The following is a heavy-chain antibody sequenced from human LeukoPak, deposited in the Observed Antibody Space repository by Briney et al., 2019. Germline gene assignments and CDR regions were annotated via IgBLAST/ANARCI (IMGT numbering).Heavy chain of an antibody. V-gene: IGHV4-39*07. Sequence: PSETLSLTCTVSGGSITSSSYYWGWIRQPPGKGPEWIGSIYYTGSTNYNPSLKSRVTISVDTSKNQFSLKLSSVTAADTAVYYCARVPYGGNPNPVDYWGQGTLVTVSS. J-gene: IGHJ4*02. CDR3: ARVPYGGNPNPVDY. CDR1: GGSITSSSYY. CDR2: IYYTGST. D-gene: IGHD4-23*01.